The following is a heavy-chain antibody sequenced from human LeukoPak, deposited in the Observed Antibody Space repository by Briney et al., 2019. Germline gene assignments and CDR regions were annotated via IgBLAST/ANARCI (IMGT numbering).Heavy chain of an antibody. CDR2: IRAYNGNT. J-gene: IGHJ4*02. D-gene: IGHD2-15*01. CDR3: ARASYCSDSSCYSDY. Sequence: ASVKVSCKASGYTFTSYSISWVRQAPGQGLEWMGWIRAYNGNTIYAQKVKGRVTMTTDTSTSTAYMELRSLKSDDTAVYYCARASYCSDSSCYSDYWGQGTLVTVPS. V-gene: IGHV1-18*01. CDR1: GYTFTSYS.